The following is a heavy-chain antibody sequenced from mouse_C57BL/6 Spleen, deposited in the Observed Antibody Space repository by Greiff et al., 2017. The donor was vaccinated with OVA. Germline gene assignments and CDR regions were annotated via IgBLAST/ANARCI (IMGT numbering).Heavy chain of an antibody. CDR1: GFTFSSYA. CDR3: TREGFTTVVATDYYAMDY. V-gene: IGHV5-9-1*02. D-gene: IGHD1-1*01. Sequence: EVHLVESGEGLVKPGGSLKLSCAASGFTFSSYAMSWVRQTPEKRLEWVAYISSGGDYIYYADTVKGRFTISRDNARNTLYLQMSSLKSEDTAMYYCTREGFTTVVATDYYAMDYWGQGTSVTVSS. J-gene: IGHJ4*01. CDR2: ISSGGDYI.